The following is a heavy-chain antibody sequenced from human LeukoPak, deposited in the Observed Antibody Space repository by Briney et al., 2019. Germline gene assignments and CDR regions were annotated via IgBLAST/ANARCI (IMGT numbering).Heavy chain of an antibody. CDR3: AKGDSSGWYLLSYFDY. CDR1: GFTFSSYA. D-gene: IGHD6-19*01. Sequence: GGSLRLSCAASGFTFSSYAMSWVRQAPGKGLEGVSAISGSGGSTYYAHSVKGRFTISRDNSKNTLYLPMISLRAEDTAVYYCAKGDSSGWYLLSYFDYWGQGTLVTVSS. V-gene: IGHV3-23*01. J-gene: IGHJ4*02. CDR2: ISGSGGST.